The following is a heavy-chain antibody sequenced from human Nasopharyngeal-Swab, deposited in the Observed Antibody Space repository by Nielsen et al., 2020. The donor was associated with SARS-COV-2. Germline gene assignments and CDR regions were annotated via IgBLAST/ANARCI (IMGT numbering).Heavy chain of an antibody. Sequence: GESLKISCAASGFTFSSFGMHWVRRAPGKGLEWVAFIAHDASNEYYGDSVKGRFSISRDSSKNTLYLQMDSLRGEDTAVYYCARDAPAHYGAFYWGPGTLVTVSS. CDR2: IAHDASNE. D-gene: IGHD4-17*01. CDR3: ARDAPAHYGAFY. J-gene: IGHJ4*02. CDR1: GFTFSSFG. V-gene: IGHV3-30*03.